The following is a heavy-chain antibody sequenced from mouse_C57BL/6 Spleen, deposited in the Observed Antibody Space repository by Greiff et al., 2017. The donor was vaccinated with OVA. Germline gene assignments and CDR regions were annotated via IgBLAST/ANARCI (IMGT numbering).Heavy chain of an antibody. CDR2: FHPYNDDT. V-gene: IGHV1-47*01. CDR1: GYTFTTYP. Sequence: QVHVKQSGAELVKPGASVKMSCKASGYTFTTYPIEWMKQNHGKSLEWIGNFHPYNDDTKYNEKFKGKATLTVDKSSSTVYLELSRLTSDDSAVYYCARRGGYYGFFYFDYWGQGTTLTVSS. D-gene: IGHD1-1*01. J-gene: IGHJ2*01. CDR3: ARRGGYYGFFYFDY.